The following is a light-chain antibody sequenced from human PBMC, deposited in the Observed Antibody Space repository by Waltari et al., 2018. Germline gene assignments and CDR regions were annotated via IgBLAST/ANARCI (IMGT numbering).Light chain of an antibody. J-gene: IGLJ2*01. CDR3: SSYSRSAFL. V-gene: IGLV2-14*03. CDR2: DVS. CDR1: SSDVGSYHY. Sequence: QSALTQPASVSGSPGQSLTIPCTGTSSDVGSYHYVSWYQQYPRKAPKRLIYDVSSRPSGVSNRFSGSKSGNTASLTISGLQPEDEATYYCSSYSRSAFLFGGGTKLTVL.